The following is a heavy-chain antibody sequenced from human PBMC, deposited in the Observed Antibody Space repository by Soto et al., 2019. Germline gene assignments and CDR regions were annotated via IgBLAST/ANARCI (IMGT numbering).Heavy chain of an antibody. Sequence: PSETLSLTCTVSGGSVTSHYWSWVRRPPGKGLEWIGNIFYSVATNYNPSLKSRLSISMDTSKNQLSLKLNSVTAADTAVYYCARGGRLSCSIFTCYAYGWFVPWCPG. J-gene: IGHJ5*02. CDR1: GGSVTSHY. CDR2: IFYSVAT. V-gene: IGHV4-59*02. CDR3: ARGGRLSCSIFTCYAYGWFVP. D-gene: IGHD2-2*01.